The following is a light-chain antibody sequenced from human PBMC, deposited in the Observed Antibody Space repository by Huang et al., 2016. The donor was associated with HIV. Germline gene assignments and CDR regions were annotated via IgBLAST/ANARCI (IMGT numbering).Light chain of an antibody. CDR2: GAT. CDR3: QQYGNSPLT. V-gene: IGKV3-20*01. Sequence: ETVLTQSPGILSLSPGERATLSCRASQRVSTDYLAWYQQKPGQAPRLLIHGATVRATGIPDRFSGRGSVTDFTLTINRLEPEDFALYYCQQYGNSPLTFGGGTEVEIK. CDR1: QRVSTDY. J-gene: IGKJ4*01.